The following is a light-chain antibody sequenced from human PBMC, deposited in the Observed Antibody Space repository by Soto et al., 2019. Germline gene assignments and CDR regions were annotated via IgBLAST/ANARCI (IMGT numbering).Light chain of an antibody. CDR1: SSNIGSHY. Sequence: QSALTQPPSASGTPGQRVTISCSGSSSNIGSHYVYWYQQLPGTAPKLLIYKNNQRPSGVPDRLSGSKSGTSASLAISGLRSEDEADYYCAAWDDSLSGEVFGGGTKVTVL. V-gene: IGLV1-47*01. CDR2: KNN. CDR3: AAWDDSLSGEV. J-gene: IGLJ3*02.